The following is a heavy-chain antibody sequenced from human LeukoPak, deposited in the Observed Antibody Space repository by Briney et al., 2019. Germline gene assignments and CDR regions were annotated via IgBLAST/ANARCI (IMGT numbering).Heavy chain of an antibody. D-gene: IGHD6-13*01. CDR3: ARDWGYSSSWPPRGAFDI. CDR2: ISSSSSTI. V-gene: IGHV3-48*04. Sequence: GGSLRLSCAASGFTFSSYSMSWVRQAPGKGLEWVSYISSSSSTIYYADSVKGRFTISRDNAKNSLYLQMNSLRAEDTAVYYCARDWGYSSSWPPRGAFDIWGQGTMVTVSS. J-gene: IGHJ3*02. CDR1: GFTFSSYS.